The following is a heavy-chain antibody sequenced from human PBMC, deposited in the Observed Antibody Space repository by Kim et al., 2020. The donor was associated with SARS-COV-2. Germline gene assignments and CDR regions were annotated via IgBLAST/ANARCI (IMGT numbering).Heavy chain of an antibody. J-gene: IGHJ4*02. Sequence: SVEGRFTISRDDSKSIAYLQMNSLKTEDTAVYYCTRDLRYSSSWYPVADYWGQGTLVTVSS. D-gene: IGHD6-13*01. CDR3: TRDLRYSSSWYPVADY. V-gene: IGHV3-49*02.